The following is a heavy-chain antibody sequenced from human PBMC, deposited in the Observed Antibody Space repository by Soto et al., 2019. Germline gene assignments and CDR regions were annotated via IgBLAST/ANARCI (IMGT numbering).Heavy chain of an antibody. V-gene: IGHV4-31*03. CDR2: IYYSGST. CDR1: GGSIXSGGYY. Sequence: SETLSLTCTFSGGSIXSGGYYLSWISQHPGKGLEWIGYIYYSGSTYYNPSLKSRVTISVGTSKNQFSLKLSSVTAADTAVYYCARFDYGDYVDGFGPIDYWGQGTLVTVSS. D-gene: IGHD4-17*01. CDR3: ARFDYGDYVDGFGPIDY. J-gene: IGHJ4*02.